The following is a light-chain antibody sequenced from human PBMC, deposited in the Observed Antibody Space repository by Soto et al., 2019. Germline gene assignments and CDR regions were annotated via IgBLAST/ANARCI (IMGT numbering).Light chain of an antibody. Sequence: QSVLTQPPSASGSPGQSVTISCTGTSSDVGGYNSVSWYQQHPGKAPKLMIYEVSKRPSGVPDRFSASKSDNTASLTVSGLQAEDEAEYYCSSYAGTKNLLFGGGTKVTVL. J-gene: IGLJ2*01. V-gene: IGLV2-8*01. CDR1: SSDVGGYNS. CDR3: SSYAGTKNLL. CDR2: EVS.